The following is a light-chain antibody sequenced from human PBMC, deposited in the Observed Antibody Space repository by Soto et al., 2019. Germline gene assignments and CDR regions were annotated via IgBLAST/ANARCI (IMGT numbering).Light chain of an antibody. CDR3: QQYYNWRPR. CDR2: GAS. Sequence: EIVMTQSPATLSVSPGERATLSCRASQSVSSNLAWYQQKPGQAPRLLIYGASTRATGIPARFSGSGSGTEFTLTISSLQSEDFAVYYCQQYYNWRPRFGQGTRLEIK. V-gene: IGKV3-15*01. J-gene: IGKJ5*01. CDR1: QSVSSN.